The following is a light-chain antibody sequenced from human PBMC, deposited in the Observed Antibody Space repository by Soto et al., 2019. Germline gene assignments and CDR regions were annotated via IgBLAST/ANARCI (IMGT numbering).Light chain of an antibody. CDR1: SDDVGAYNS. J-gene: IGLJ1*01. CDR2: KGT. V-gene: IGLV2-23*01. CDR3: CSSAPESTYV. Sequence: QSALAQPASVSGSPGQSITISCTGTSDDVGAYNSVSWYQQFPHKAPQVILYKGTQRPSGVSSRFSGSTSGNAASLTISGLQADDEADYFCCSSAPESTYVFGTGTKVTVL.